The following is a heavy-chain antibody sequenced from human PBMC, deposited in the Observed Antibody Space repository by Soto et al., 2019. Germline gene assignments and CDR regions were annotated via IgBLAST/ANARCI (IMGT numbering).Heavy chain of an antibody. CDR2: ISSSGSTI. CDR3: ARAYYDFWSGQNWFDP. V-gene: IGHV3-11*01. D-gene: IGHD3-3*01. CDR1: GFTFSDYY. Sequence: QVHLVESGGGLVKPGGSLRLSCAASGFTFSDYYMSWIRQAPGKGMEWVSYISSSGSTIYYADSVKGRFTISRDNAKNSLYLQMNSLRAEDTAVYYCARAYYDFWSGQNWFDPWGQGTLVTVSS. J-gene: IGHJ5*02.